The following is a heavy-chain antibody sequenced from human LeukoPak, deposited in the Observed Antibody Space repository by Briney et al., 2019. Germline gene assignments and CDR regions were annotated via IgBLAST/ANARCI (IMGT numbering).Heavy chain of an antibody. D-gene: IGHD1-26*01. CDR2: TYYRSKWYY. CDR3: ARTRDLGPDY. J-gene: IGHJ4*02. V-gene: IGHV6-1*01. Sequence: SQTLSLTCVISGDSISSNSAAWNWIRQSPSRGLEWLGRTYYRSKWYYHYAVSMKSRITVNPDTSKNQFSLQLNSVTPEDTAVYYCARTRDLGPDYWGQGTLVTVSS. CDR1: GDSISSNSAA.